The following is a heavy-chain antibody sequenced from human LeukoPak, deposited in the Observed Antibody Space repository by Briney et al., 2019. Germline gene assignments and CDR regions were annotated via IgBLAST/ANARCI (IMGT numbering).Heavy chain of an antibody. V-gene: IGHV4-34*01. CDR1: GGSFSSGQY. Sequence: SETLSLTCAVFGGSFSSGQYWSWIRQPPGKGLEWIGEINHSGSSNYNPALKSRVTISVDTSRNQLSLKLSSVTAADTAVYYCATMVQGIYTYFGSWGQGNLVAVSS. D-gene: IGHD3-10*01. J-gene: IGHJ4*02. CDR3: ATMVQGIYTYFGS. CDR2: INHSGSS.